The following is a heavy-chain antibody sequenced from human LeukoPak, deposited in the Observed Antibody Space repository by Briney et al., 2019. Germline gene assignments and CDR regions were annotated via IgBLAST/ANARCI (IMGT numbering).Heavy chain of an antibody. Sequence: PGGSPRLSCTASGFIFSNAWMSWVRQAPGKGLEWVGRIQGKNEGGTTDYAAPVKGRFSISRDDSISTLYLQMDSLKTDDTGVYYCTTELGSSWHYYYYAMDVWGQGTTVTVSS. V-gene: IGHV3-15*01. CDR3: TTELGSSWHYYYYAMDV. CDR1: GFIFSNAW. CDR2: IQGKNEGGTT. J-gene: IGHJ6*02. D-gene: IGHD6-13*01.